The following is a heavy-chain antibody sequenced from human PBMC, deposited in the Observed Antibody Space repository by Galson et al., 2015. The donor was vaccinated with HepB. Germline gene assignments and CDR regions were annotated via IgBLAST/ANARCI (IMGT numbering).Heavy chain of an antibody. CDR1: GYTFTSYG. V-gene: IGHV1-18*01. CDR2: ISAYNGNT. Sequence: SVKVSCKASGYTFTSYGISWVRQAPGQGLEWMGWISAYNGNTNYAQKLQGRVTMTTDTSTSTAYMELRSLRSDDTAVYYCARDCGGDCYSISWYFDYWGQGTLVTVSS. CDR3: ARDCGGDCYSISWYFDY. D-gene: IGHD2-21*01. J-gene: IGHJ4*02.